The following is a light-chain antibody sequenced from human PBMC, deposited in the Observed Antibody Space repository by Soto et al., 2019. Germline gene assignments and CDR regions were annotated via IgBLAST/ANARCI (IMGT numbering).Light chain of an antibody. J-gene: IGKJ5*01. V-gene: IGKV3-20*01. CDR2: GAS. CDR1: QSVSRSS. CDR3: QQYGSSPGIT. Sequence: EIVLTQSPGTLSLSPGERATLSCRASQSVSRSSLAWYQQKPGQAPRLLIYGASSRATGIPDRLSGSGSGTDFTLTITRLEPDDFAVYYCQQYGSSPGITFGQGTRLEIK.